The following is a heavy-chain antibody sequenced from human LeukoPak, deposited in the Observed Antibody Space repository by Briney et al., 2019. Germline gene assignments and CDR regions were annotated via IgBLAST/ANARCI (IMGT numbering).Heavy chain of an antibody. CDR2: ISTDGSSA. CDR3: AKDGTMVLDY. CDR1: GFTFSSYW. V-gene: IGHV3-74*01. D-gene: IGHD3-10*01. J-gene: IGHJ4*02. Sequence: GGSLRLSCATSGFTFSSYWMHWVRQAPGKGLVWVSRISTDGSSASYADSVKGRFTISRDNSKNTLYLQMNSLRAEDTAVYYCAKDGTMVLDYWGQGTLVTVSS.